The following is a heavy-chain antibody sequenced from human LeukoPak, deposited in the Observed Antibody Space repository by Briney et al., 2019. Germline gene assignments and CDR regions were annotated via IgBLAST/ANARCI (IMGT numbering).Heavy chain of an antibody. CDR1: GVTLSDHH. V-gene: IGHV3-72*01. D-gene: IGHD3-16*01. CDR2: TRNKARGYTT. J-gene: IGHJ3*02. Sequence: GGSLRLSCAASGVTLSDHHMDWVRRAPGKGLEWVGRTRNKARGYTTEYAASVKGRFTISRDDSKTLVYLQMKSLKTEDTAVYFCARDGGEGDNSAFDIWGQGTVVTVSS. CDR3: ARDGGEGDNSAFDI.